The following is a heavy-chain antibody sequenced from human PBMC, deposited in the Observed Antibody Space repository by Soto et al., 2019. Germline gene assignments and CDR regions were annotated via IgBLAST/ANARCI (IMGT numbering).Heavy chain of an antibody. Sequence: SETLSLTCAVSGGSVSSGSYYLICIREPPWKGLEWIGYIYYSGSTNYNPSLKSRVTISVDTSKNQFSLKLSSVAAADTAVYYCARDAPRRDGYNRARYFDYWGQGTLVTVSS. CDR2: IYYSGST. CDR1: GGSVSSGSYY. D-gene: IGHD5-12*01. CDR3: ARDAPRRDGYNRARYFDY. J-gene: IGHJ4*02. V-gene: IGHV4-61*01.